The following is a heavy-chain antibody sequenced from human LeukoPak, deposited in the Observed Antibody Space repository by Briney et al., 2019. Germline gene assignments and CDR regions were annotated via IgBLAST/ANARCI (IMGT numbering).Heavy chain of an antibody. CDR2: IYHSGST. V-gene: IGHV4-30-2*01. J-gene: IGHJ6*04. CDR1: GGSISSGGYS. CDR3: ARARRGSNTYYYGMDV. D-gene: IGHD2-15*01. Sequence: SETLSLTCAVSGGSISSGGYSWRWIRQPPGKGLEWIGYIYHSGSTYYNPSLKSRVTISVDRSKNQFSLKLSSVTAADTAVYYCARARRGSNTYYYGMDVWGKGTTVTVSS.